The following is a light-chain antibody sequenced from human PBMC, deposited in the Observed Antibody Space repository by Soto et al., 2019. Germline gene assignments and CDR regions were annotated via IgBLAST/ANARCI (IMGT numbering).Light chain of an antibody. J-gene: IGLJ2*01. CDR2: EVS. CDR3: SSYAGSNNFVV. Sequence: QSALTQPPSASGSPGQSVPISCTGTSSDVGDYNYVSWYQHHPGKAPKLMIYEVSKRPSGVPDRFSGSKSGNTASLTVSGLQADDEADYYCSSYAGSNNFVVFGGGTKLTVL. CDR1: SSDVGDYNY. V-gene: IGLV2-8*01.